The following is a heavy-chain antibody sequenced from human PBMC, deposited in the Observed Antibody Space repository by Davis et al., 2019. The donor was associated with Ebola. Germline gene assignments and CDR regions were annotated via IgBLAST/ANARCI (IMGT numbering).Heavy chain of an antibody. CDR1: GYTFTRYY. CDR2: INPSGGST. J-gene: IGHJ4*02. CDR3: ARGGGPSGSYCGY. V-gene: IGHV1-46*01. D-gene: IGHD1-26*01. Sequence: ASVKVSCKASGYTFTRYYMHWVQQAPGQGLEWMGMINPSGGSTSYAQKFQDRVTMTRDTSTSTVYMEVSSLRSDDTAVYYCARGGGPSGSYCGYWGQGTLVTVSS.